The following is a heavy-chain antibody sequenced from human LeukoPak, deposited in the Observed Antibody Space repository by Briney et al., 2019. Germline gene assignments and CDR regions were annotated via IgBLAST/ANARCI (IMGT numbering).Heavy chain of an antibody. Sequence: PGGSLRLSCAASGLTFRNYNMNWVRQAPGKGLEWVSHISSDINIIYYADSVKGRFTISRDNAKNSLYLQMNSLRAEDTAVYYCARDYYDSSGYQLYYFDYWGQGTLVTVSS. V-gene: IGHV3-21*05. CDR1: GLTFRNYN. J-gene: IGHJ4*02. CDR2: ISSDINII. D-gene: IGHD3-22*01. CDR3: ARDYYDSSGYQLYYFDY.